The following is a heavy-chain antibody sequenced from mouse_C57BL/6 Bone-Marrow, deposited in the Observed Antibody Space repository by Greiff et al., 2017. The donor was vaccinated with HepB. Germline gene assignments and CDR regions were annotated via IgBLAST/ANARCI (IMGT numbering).Heavy chain of an antibody. CDR1: GYTFTDHI. CDR2: IYPVSGET. CDR3: IYYDYDDGRGFAY. V-gene: IGHV1-11*01. D-gene: IGHD2-4*01. Sequence: QVQLKESGAELASPGASVTLSCKASGYTFTDHIMNWVKKRPGQGLEWIGRIYPVSGETNYNQKFMGKATFSVDRSSSTVYMVLNSLTSEDPAVYYGIYYDYDDGRGFAYWGQGTLVTVSA. J-gene: IGHJ3*01.